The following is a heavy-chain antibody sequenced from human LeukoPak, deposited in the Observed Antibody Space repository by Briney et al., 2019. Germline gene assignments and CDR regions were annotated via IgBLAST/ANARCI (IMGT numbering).Heavy chain of an antibody. CDR1: GFTVSSNY. J-gene: IGHJ6*03. V-gene: IGHV3-66*01. CDR3: AKVAEVGATGYYYYMDV. D-gene: IGHD1-26*01. CDR2: IYSGGST. Sequence: GGSLRLSCAASGFTVSSNYMNWVRQAPGKGLEWVSVIYSGGSTYYADSVKGRFTISRDNSKNTLYLQMNSLRAEDTAVYYCAKVAEVGATGYYYYMDVWGKGTTVTVSS.